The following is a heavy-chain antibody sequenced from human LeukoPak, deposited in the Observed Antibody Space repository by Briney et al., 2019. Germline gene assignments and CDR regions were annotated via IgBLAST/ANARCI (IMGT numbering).Heavy chain of an antibody. V-gene: IGHV4-61*01. Sequence: SETLSLTCTVSGGSVSSGSYYWSWIRQPPGKGLEWIGYIYYSGSTNYNPSLKSRVTISVDTSKNQFSLKLSSVTAADTAVYYCARDYDSSGYYYHFDYWGQGTLVTVSS. D-gene: IGHD3-22*01. J-gene: IGHJ4*02. CDR2: IYYSGST. CDR1: GGSVSSGSYY. CDR3: ARDYDSSGYYYHFDY.